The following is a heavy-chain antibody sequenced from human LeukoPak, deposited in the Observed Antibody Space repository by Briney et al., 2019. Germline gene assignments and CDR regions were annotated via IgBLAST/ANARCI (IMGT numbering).Heavy chain of an antibody. CDR3: AKAMGWNYYYYYGMDV. CDR2: ISGSGGST. CDR1: GFTFSSYA. D-gene: IGHD3-3*01. J-gene: IGHJ6*02. Sequence: QTGGSLRLSCAASGFTFSSYAMSWVRQAPGKGLEWVSAISGSGGSTYYADSVKGRITISRDNSKNTLYLQMNSLRAEDTAVYYCAKAMGWNYYYYYGMDVWGQGTTVTVSS. V-gene: IGHV3-23*01.